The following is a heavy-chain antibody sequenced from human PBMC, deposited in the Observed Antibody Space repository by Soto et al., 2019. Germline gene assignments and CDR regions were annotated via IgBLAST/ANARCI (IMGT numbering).Heavy chain of an antibody. Sequence: ASVKVSCKGSGYTFTSYDINWVRQATGQGLEWMGWMNPNSGNTGYAQKFQGRVTMTRNTSISTAYMELSSLRSEDTAVYYCARGGEKIYCGGDCYDDAFDIWGQGTMVTVSS. V-gene: IGHV1-8*01. D-gene: IGHD2-21*01. J-gene: IGHJ3*02. CDR2: MNPNSGNT. CDR1: GYTFTSYD. CDR3: ARGGEKIYCGGDCYDDAFDI.